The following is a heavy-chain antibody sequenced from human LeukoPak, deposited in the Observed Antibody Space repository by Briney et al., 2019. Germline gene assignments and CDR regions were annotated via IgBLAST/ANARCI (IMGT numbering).Heavy chain of an antibody. V-gene: IGHV3-21*01. Sequence: PGGSLRLSCAASGFTFSSYSMNWVRQAPGKGLEWVSSISSSSSYIYYADSVKGRFTISRDNAKNSLYLQMNSLRAEDTAVYYCASTSPLGWLRGSFMDVWGKGTTVTVSS. CDR3: ASTSPLGWLRGSFMDV. J-gene: IGHJ6*03. CDR1: GFTFSSYS. CDR2: ISSSSSYI. D-gene: IGHD5-12*01.